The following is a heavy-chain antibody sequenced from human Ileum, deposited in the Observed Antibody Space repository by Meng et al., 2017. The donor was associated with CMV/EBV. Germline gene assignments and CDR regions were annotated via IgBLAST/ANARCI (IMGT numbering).Heavy chain of an antibody. CDR3: ARGWGEGYNEGWWFDP. V-gene: IGHV3-53*01. CDR1: GFPVSRIH. Sequence: PGFPVSRIHLLWARPSPGEGLVWFSVIFSGGNTGYAVSVKGRFTISRDSAKNTLFLQMNSLSAEDTAVYYCARGWGEGYNEGWWFDPRGQGTLVTVSS. CDR2: IFSGGNT. D-gene: IGHD5-24*01. J-gene: IGHJ5*02.